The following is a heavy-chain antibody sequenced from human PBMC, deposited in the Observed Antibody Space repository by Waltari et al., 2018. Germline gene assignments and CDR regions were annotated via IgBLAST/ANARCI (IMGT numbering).Heavy chain of an antibody. CDR3: ARGVQLVRKFDY. CDR1: GGSFSGNY. Sequence: QVQLQQWGAGLLKPSETLSLTCAVYGGSFSGNYWTWIRQPTGNGLEWIGEINHSGITNYNPSLKSRVTISVDTSKNQFSLKLSSVTAADTAVYYCARGVQLVRKFDYWGQGTLVTVSS. J-gene: IGHJ4*02. CDR2: INHSGIT. D-gene: IGHD6-13*01. V-gene: IGHV4-34*01.